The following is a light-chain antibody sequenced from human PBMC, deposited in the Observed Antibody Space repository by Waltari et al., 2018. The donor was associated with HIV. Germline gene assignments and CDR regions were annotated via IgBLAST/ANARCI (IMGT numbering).Light chain of an antibody. CDR2: DDS. CDR1: KIGTKS. Sequence: SYVLTQAPSVSVAPGQTASISCGGDKIGTKSVHGYQQKPGQAPVLVVYDDSDRPSGIPERFSGFNSGNTATLTISRVEAGDEADYYCQVWHSKSDHVVFGGGTKVTVL. V-gene: IGLV3-21*02. J-gene: IGLJ2*01. CDR3: QVWHSKSDHVV.